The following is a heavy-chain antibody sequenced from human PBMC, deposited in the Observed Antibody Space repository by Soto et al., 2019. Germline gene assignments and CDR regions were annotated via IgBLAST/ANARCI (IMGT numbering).Heavy chain of an antibody. CDR3: ASLWEAMGHYSDSGSFHNGHFDF. D-gene: IGHD3-10*01. J-gene: IGHJ4*02. Sequence: PGGSLRLSCAASGFTFSTYAMHWVRQVLGKGLEWVSSISWNSGNIGYADSVKGRFTISRDNAKDTLYLQMNSLRAEDTAVYYCASLWEAMGHYSDSGSFHNGHFDFWGQGALVTVSS. V-gene: IGHV3-9*01. CDR2: ISWNSGNI. CDR1: GFTFSTYA.